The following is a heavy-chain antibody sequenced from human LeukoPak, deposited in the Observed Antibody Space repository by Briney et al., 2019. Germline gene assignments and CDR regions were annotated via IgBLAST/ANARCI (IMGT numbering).Heavy chain of an antibody. D-gene: IGHD2-2*03. CDR2: ISGIGSTT. V-gene: IGHV3-23*01. CDR1: GFTFSTYA. CDR3: VKDGYCTSTSCYRPQYE. J-gene: IGHJ4*02. Sequence: GGSLRLSCAASGFTFSTYAMRWVRQAPGKGVVWVSAISGIGSTTYYADSVKGRFTISRDNSKDTLYLQMSRLRAEDTAVYYCVKDGYCTSTSCYRPQYEWGQGTLVTVSS.